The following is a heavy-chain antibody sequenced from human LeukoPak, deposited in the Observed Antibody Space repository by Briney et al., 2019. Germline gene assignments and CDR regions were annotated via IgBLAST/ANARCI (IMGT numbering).Heavy chain of an antibody. V-gene: IGHV3-53*01. D-gene: IGHD6-19*01. Sequence: GGSLRLSCAASGFTFSSYWMSWVRQAPGKGLEWVSVIYSGGSTYYADSVKGRFTISRDNSKNTLYLQMNSLRAEDTAVYYCARFTSSGWYSGYYYYMDVWGKGTTVTISS. CDR2: IYSGGST. CDR3: ARFTSSGWYSGYYYYMDV. CDR1: GFTFSSYW. J-gene: IGHJ6*03.